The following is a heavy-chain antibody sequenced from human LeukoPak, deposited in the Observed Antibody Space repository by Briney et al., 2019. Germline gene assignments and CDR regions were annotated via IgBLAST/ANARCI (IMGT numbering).Heavy chain of an antibody. CDR3: AREDPQTTVPEGMDV. V-gene: IGHV4-59*01. Sequence: ETSETLSLTCTVSGGSISYYYWSWIRQSPGKGLEWIGYIYCSGTTNYNPSLKSRVTISVDTSKNQFSLQLRSVTAADTAVYYCAREDPQTTVPEGMDVWGQGTTVTVSS. J-gene: IGHJ6*02. CDR1: GGSISYYY. CDR2: IYCSGTT. D-gene: IGHD4-17*01.